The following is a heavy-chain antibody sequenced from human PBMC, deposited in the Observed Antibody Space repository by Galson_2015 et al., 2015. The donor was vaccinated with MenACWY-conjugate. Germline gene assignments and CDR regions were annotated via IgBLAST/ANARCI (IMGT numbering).Heavy chain of an antibody. CDR3: AKVAGYCSDDTCYSDY. CDR1: GFTFSSFA. Sequence: SLRLSCAASGFTFSSFAMSWVRQAPGKGLEWVSALSDSGGHTHHADSVEGRVTISRDHTMRTLDLQMNSLRAEDTAVYYCAKVAGYCSDDTCYSDYWGQGTLVTVSS. CDR2: LSDSGGHT. J-gene: IGHJ4*02. D-gene: IGHD2-15*01. V-gene: IGHV3-23*01.